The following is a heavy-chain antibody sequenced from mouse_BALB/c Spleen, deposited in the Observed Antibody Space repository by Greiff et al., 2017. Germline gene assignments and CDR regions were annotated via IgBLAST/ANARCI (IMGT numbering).Heavy chain of an antibody. CDR3: AREGYGSSY. CDR2: ISSGGST. J-gene: IGHJ2*01. Sequence: EVQRVESGGGLVKPGGSLKLSCAASGFTFSSYAMSWVRQTPEKRLEWVASISSGGSTYYPDSVKGRFTTSRDNARNILYLQMSSLRSEDTAMYYCAREGYGSSYWGQGTTRTVSS. V-gene: IGHV5-6-5*01. D-gene: IGHD1-1*01. CDR1: GFTFSSYA.